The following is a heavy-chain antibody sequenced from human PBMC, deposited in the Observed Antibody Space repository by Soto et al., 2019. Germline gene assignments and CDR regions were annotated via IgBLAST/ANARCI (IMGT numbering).Heavy chain of an antibody. CDR3: ARDLDGSGSYYTDY. CDR1: GYPFSNIG. D-gene: IGHD3-10*01. CDR2: IGPYNRNT. V-gene: IGHV1-18*01. J-gene: IGHJ4*02. Sequence: ASVKVSCKASGYPFSNIGISWVRQAPGQGLEWMGWIGPYNRNTIYAQRLQGRVTLTTDTSTCTAYMELRSLRSDDTAVYFCARDLDGSGSYYTDYWGQGTLVTVSS.